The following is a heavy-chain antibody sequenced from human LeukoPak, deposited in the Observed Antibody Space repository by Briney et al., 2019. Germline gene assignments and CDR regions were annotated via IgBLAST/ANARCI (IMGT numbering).Heavy chain of an antibody. Sequence: GGSLRLSCAASGFTFSNFWMNWVRQAPGKGLECVANIKPDGSEKYYVDSVKGRFTISRDNAKISLYLQMNSLRAEDTAVYYCATGNSVDYWGQGTRVTVSS. CDR1: GFTFSNFW. CDR2: IKPDGSEK. CDR3: ATGNSVDY. D-gene: IGHD1-26*01. J-gene: IGHJ4*02. V-gene: IGHV3-7*01.